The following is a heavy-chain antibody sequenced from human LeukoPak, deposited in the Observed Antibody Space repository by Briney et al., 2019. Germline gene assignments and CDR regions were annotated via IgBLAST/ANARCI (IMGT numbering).Heavy chain of an antibody. D-gene: IGHD2-2*01. CDR1: GFNFNDYA. J-gene: IGHJ4*02. CDR3: ARDCSSTSCYADY. CDR2: ISWNSGSM. Sequence: PGGSLRLSCAASGFNFNDYAMHWVRQAPGKGLEWVSGISWNSGSMGYADSVKGRFTISRDNAKNSLYLQMNSLRAEDTAVYYCARDCSSTSCYADYWGQGTLVTVSS. V-gene: IGHV3-9*01.